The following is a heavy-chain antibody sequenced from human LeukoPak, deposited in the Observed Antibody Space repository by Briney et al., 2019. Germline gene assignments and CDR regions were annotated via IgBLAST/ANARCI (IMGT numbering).Heavy chain of an antibody. CDR2: ISAYNGNT. CDR3: ARFITYYYDSSGYWAFDI. CDR1: GYTFTNYG. J-gene: IGHJ3*02. D-gene: IGHD3-22*01. V-gene: IGHV1-18*01. Sequence: ASVKVSCKASGYTFTNYGISWVRQAPGQGLEWVGWISAYNGNTVYAQKPQGRVTMTTDASTSTAYMELRSLTSDDTAVYYCARFITYYYDSSGYWAFDIWGQGTMVTVSS.